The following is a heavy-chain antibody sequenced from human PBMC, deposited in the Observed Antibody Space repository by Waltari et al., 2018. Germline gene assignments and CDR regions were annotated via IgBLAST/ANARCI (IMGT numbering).Heavy chain of an antibody. CDR1: GFRLRSLG. J-gene: IGHJ4*02. D-gene: IGHD1-1*01. V-gene: IGHV3-30*18. CDR2: VSFDGSAE. Sequence: QVQLVESGGGVVQPGASLRLSCRGSGFRLRSLGMHWVRQAPGKGLEWVAVVSFDGSAEYYADSVKGRFIASRDNSKNTSYLQMNSLTREDTAMYYCAKPLGVSGTSFDHWGRGTLVTVSS. CDR3: AKPLGVSGTSFDH.